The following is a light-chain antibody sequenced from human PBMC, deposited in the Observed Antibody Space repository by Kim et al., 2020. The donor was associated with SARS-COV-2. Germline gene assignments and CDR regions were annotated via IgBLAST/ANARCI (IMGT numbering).Light chain of an antibody. CDR2: DAS. Sequence: LSPEEEATLSCRASQSVSSYLAWYQQKPGQAPRLLIYDASNRATGIPARFSGSGSGTDFTLTISSLEPEDFAVYYCQQRSNWPITFGQGTRLEIK. J-gene: IGKJ5*01. V-gene: IGKV3-11*01. CDR1: QSVSSY. CDR3: QQRSNWPIT.